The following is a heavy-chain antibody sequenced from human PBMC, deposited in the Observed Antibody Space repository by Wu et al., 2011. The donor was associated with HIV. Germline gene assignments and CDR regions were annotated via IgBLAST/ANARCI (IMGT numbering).Heavy chain of an antibody. Sequence: QVQLVQSGAEVKKPGASVKVSCKASGYTFSGYYMNWVRQAPGQGLEWMGWINPNSGDTKCAQKFQGRVHMTRDTSISTAYMELSRLRFDDTAVYYCASQYCSGDSCYPYNWFDPGATGTLVTVSS. V-gene: IGHV1-2*02. D-gene: IGHD2-15*01. J-gene: IGHJ5*02. CDR3: ASQYCSGDSCYPYNWFDP. CDR1: GYTFSGYY. CDR2: INPNSGDT.